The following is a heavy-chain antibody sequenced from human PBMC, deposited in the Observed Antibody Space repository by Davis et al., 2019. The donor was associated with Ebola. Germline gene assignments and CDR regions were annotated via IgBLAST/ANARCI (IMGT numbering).Heavy chain of an antibody. D-gene: IGHD5-12*01. Sequence: HSQTLSLTCAISGDSVSGKNGAWNWIRQSPSRGLEWLGRTYYTSKWFNEYALSVKSRITVNPDTSKNQFSLQLDSVTPEDTAVYYCARGWLRSGLDYWGQGILVTVSS. CDR1: GDSVSGKNGA. V-gene: IGHV6-1*01. CDR3: ARGWLRSGLDY. J-gene: IGHJ4*02. CDR2: TYYTSKWFN.